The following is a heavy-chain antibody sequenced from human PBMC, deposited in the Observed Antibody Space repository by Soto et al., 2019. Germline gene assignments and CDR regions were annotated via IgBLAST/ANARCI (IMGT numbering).Heavy chain of an antibody. D-gene: IGHD6-19*01. J-gene: IGHJ4*02. CDR1: GFTFDDYT. V-gene: IGHV3-43*01. CDR3: AKWGVLGAGKGLGY. Sequence: EVQLVESGGVVVQPGGSLRLSCAASGFTFDDYTMHWVRQAPGKGLEWVSLISWDGGSTYYADSVKGRFTISRDNSKNSLYLQMNSLRTEDNALYYCAKWGVLGAGKGLGYWGQGTLVTVSS. CDR2: ISWDGGST.